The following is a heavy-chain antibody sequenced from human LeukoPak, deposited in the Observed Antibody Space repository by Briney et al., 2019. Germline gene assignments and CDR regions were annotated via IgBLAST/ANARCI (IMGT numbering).Heavy chain of an antibody. V-gene: IGHV3-30*02. CDR3: TQWELLPTADY. CDR2: ILYNGNKQ. CDR1: GFTFNSYG. Sequence: GESLRLSCAASGFTFNSYGIHWVRQASGKGLEWVAFILYNGNKQYYADSVKGRFTISRDNSKNTLYLQMSSLTAADTALYYCTQWELLPTADYWGQGTLVTVSS. J-gene: IGHJ4*02. D-gene: IGHD1-26*01.